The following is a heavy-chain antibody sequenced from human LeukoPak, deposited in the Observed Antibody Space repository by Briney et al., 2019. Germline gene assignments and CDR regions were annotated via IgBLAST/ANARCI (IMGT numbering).Heavy chain of an antibody. CDR1: GGSISSGSYY. D-gene: IGHD5-24*01. V-gene: IGHV4-61*02. CDR3: ARGGVEMAIFYFDY. J-gene: IGHJ4*02. Sequence: SETLSLTCTVSGGSISSGSYYWSWIRQPAGKRLEWIGRIYTSGSTNYNPSLKSRVTISVDTSKNQFSLKLSSVTAADTAVYYCARGGVEMAIFYFDYWGQGTLVTVSS. CDR2: IYTSGST.